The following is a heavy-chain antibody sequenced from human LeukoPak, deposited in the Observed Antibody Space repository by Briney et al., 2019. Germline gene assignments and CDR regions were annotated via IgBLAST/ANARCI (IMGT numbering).Heavy chain of an antibody. D-gene: IGHD3-9*01. CDR2: IYTSVST. CDR1: GGSISSYY. V-gene: IGHV4-4*07. J-gene: IGHJ4*02. Sequence: SETLSLTCTVSGGSISSYYWSWIRQPAGKGLEWIGRIYTSVSTNYNPSLKSRVTMSVDTPKNQFSLKLSSVTAADTAVYYCARDGPYGGYFDWLLYFDYWGQGTLVTVSS. CDR3: ARDGPYGGYFDWLLYFDY.